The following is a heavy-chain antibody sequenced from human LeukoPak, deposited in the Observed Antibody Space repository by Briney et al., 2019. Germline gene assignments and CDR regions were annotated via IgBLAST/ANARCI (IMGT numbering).Heavy chain of an antibody. D-gene: IGHD5-12*01. CDR1: GGSISSGGYY. V-gene: IGHV4-31*03. CDR3: AREAPPRGPNVDRICGYSGYDRGYYFDY. Sequence: SQTLSLTCTVSGGSISSGGYYWSWIRQHPGKGLEWIGYIYYSGSTYYNPSLKSRVTISVDTSKNQFSLKLSSVTAADTAVYYCAREAPPRGPNVDRICGYSGYDRGYYFDYWGQGTLVTVSS. CDR2: IYYSGST. J-gene: IGHJ4*02.